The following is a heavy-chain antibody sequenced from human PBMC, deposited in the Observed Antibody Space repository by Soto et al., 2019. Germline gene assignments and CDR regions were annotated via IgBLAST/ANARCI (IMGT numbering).Heavy chain of an antibody. CDR2: ISAYNGNT. CDR3: ARQFIEYSGSSALDY. CDR1: GYTFTSYG. J-gene: IGHJ4*02. D-gene: IGHD6-6*01. Sequence: GASVKVSCKASGYTFTSYGISWVRQAPGQGLEWVGWISAYNGNTNYAQKLQGRVTMTTDTSTSTAYMELRSLRSDDTAVYYCARQFIEYSGSSALDYWGQGTLVTVSS. V-gene: IGHV1-18*04.